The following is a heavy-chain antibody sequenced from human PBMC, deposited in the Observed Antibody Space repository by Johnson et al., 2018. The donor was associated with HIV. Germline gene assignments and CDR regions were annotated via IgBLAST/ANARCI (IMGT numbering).Heavy chain of an antibody. CDR3: TRSQDIKDIVVVVAAPLAFDI. Sequence: EVQLVESGGGVVQPGRSLKLSCAASGFTFSGSAMHWVRQASGKWLEWVGRIRSKANSYATAYAASVKGRFTISRDDSKNTAYLQMNRLKTEDTAVYYCTRSQDIKDIVVVVAAPLAFDIWGQGTIVTVSS. CDR1: GFTFSGSA. CDR2: IRSKANSYAT. D-gene: IGHD2-15*01. J-gene: IGHJ3*02. V-gene: IGHV3-73*01.